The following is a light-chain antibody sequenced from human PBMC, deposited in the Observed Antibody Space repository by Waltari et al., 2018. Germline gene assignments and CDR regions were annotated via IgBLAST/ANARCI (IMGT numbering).Light chain of an antibody. CDR1: QSVRRY. V-gene: IGKV3-20*01. J-gene: IGKJ1*01. CDR3: QNHERLPAM. Sequence: EIVLTQSPGTLSLSPGERATLSCRASQSVRRYLAWYQQRPGQAPRRLIYGASSRATGIPDRFSGSGSGTDFSLTISRLEPEDFAVYYCQNHERLPAMFGQGTKVEIK. CDR2: GAS.